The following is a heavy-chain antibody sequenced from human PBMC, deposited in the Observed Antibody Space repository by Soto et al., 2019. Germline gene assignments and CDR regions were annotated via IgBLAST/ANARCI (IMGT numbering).Heavy chain of an antibody. J-gene: IGHJ6*03. CDR2: TYYRSSWYN. D-gene: IGHD1-7*01. CDR3: AGTTSHQWYYMDV. V-gene: IGHV6-1*01. CDR1: GDSVSSNSAA. Sequence: SQTLSLTCAISGDSVSSNSAAWNWIKLSPSRGLELLARTYYRSSWYNDYAVSVRSRITVNPDISKIQFSLQLTSVTPEDTAVYYCAGTTSHQWYYMDVWGKGTTVTVSS.